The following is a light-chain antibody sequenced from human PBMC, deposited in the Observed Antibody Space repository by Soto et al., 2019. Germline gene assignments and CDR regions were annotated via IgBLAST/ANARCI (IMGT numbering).Light chain of an antibody. CDR1: QSISWW. J-gene: IGKJ2*01. Sequence: DIQMTQSPSSLSASVGDRVTITCRASQSISWWLAWYQQKPGKAPKLLIYRASSLESGVPSGFSGSGSGTEFTLTINSLQPDDFATYYCQQYTSNPYTFGQGTKLEIK. CDR3: QQYTSNPYT. V-gene: IGKV1-5*03. CDR2: RAS.